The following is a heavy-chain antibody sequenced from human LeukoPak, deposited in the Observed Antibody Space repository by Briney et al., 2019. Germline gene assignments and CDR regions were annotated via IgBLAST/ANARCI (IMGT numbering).Heavy chain of an antibody. J-gene: IGHJ5*02. D-gene: IGHD2-2*01. Sequence: SETLSRTCAVYGGSFSGYYWSWIRQPPGKGLEWIGEINHSGSTNYNPSLKSRVTISVDTSKNQFSLKLSSVTAADTAVYYCARYCSSTSCLNWFDPWGQGTLVTVSS. CDR3: ARYCSSTSCLNWFDP. CDR2: INHSGST. V-gene: IGHV4-34*01. CDR1: GGSFSGYY.